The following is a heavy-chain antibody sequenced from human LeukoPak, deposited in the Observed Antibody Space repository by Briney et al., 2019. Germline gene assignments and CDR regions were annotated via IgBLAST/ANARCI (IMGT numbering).Heavy chain of an antibody. CDR3: ARATGSSGYYYGLDP. D-gene: IGHD3-22*01. V-gene: IGHV4-34*01. J-gene: IGHJ5*02. CDR2: INHSGST. CDR1: GGSFSGYY. Sequence: PSETLSLTCAVYGGSFSGYYWSWIRQPPGKGLEWLGEINHSGSTNYNPSLKSRVTISVDTSKNQFSLKLSSVTAADTAVYYCARATGSSGYYYGLDPWGQGTLVTVSS.